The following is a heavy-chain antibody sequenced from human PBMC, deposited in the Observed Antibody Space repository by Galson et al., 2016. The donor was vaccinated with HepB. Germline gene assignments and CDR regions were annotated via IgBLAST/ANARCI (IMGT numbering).Heavy chain of an antibody. CDR3: VRDHSVVPTTAYNWFDL. D-gene: IGHD4-23*01. V-gene: IGHV3-74*01. CDR1: GFAFSSHW. CDR2: INSDGTIS. J-gene: IGHJ5*02. Sequence: SLRLSCAASGFAFSSHWMHWVRQDLGKGLVWVSRINSDGTISNYADTVKGRFTITRDKAKNTLYLQMNSLRAEDTAVYYCVRDHSVVPTTAYNWFDLWGRGTLVTVSS.